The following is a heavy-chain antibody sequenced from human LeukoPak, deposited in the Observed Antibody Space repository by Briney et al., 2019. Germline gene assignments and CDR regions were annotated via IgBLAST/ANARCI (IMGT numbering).Heavy chain of an antibody. Sequence: SETLSLTCTVSGGSISSGDYYWSWIRQPRGKGLEWIGYIYYSGSTYYNPSLKSRVTISVDTSKNQFSLKLSSVTAADTAVYYCARGDIGDAFDIWGQGTMVTVSS. V-gene: IGHV4-30-4*08. D-gene: IGHD5-12*01. CDR2: IYYSGST. CDR3: ARGDIGDAFDI. CDR1: GGSISSGDYY. J-gene: IGHJ3*02.